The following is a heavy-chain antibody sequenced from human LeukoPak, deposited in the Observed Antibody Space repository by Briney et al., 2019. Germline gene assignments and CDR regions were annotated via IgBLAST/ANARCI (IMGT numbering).Heavy chain of an antibody. Sequence: ASVKVSCKASGYTFTGYYMHWVRQAPGQGLEWMGWINPNSGGTNYAQKFQGRVTMTRDTSISTAYMELSRPRSDDTAVYYCARVHRVPAVGWFDPWGQGTLVTVSS. V-gene: IGHV1-2*02. CDR3: ARVHRVPAVGWFDP. CDR2: INPNSGGT. D-gene: IGHD2-2*01. CDR1: GYTFTGYY. J-gene: IGHJ5*02.